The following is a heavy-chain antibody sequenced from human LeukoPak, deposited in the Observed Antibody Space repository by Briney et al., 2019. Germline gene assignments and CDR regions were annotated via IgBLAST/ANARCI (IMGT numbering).Heavy chain of an antibody. D-gene: IGHD1-26*01. V-gene: IGHV4-39*07. J-gene: IGHJ4*02. CDR1: GGSIRSSNYY. CDR2: IYYSGRT. CDR3: ARIEYSGPLDY. Sequence: PSETLSLTCTVSGGSIRSSNYYWGWIRQPPGKGLEYIGSIYYSGRTYYNPSLKSRVTISVDTSKNQFSLKLCSVTAADTAVYYCARIEYSGPLDYWGQGTLVTVSS.